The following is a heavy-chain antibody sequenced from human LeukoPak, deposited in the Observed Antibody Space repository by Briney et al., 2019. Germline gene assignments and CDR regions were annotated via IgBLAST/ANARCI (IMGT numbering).Heavy chain of an antibody. V-gene: IGHV3-30-3*01. CDR3: ATLHHYYDSSGHLDY. CDR2: ISYDESKT. Sequence: GGSLRLSCAASGFTFSNYVFHWVRQAPGKELEWVAVISYDESKTSYADSVKGRFTISRDNFKDTLYLQMNRLRAEDTAVYYCATLHHYYDSSGHLDYWGQGTLVTVSS. D-gene: IGHD3-22*01. CDR1: GFTFSNYV. J-gene: IGHJ4*02.